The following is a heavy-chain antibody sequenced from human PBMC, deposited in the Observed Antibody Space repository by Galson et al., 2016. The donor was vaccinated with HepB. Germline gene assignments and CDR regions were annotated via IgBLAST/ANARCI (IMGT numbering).Heavy chain of an antibody. V-gene: IGHV3-23*01. CDR3: AKQFVDV. Sequence: SLRLSCAASGFTFNNYAMNWVRQAPGKGLEWVSSISEYGDTTDYADSVKGRFTISRDNPKNTLYLQMDSLRVEDTAVYYCAKQFVDVWGQGTTVTVSS. CDR2: ISEYGDTT. CDR1: GFTFNNYA. D-gene: IGHD3-16*01. J-gene: IGHJ6*02.